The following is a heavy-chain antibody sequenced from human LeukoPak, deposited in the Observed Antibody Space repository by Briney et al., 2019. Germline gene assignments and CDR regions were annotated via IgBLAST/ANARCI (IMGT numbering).Heavy chain of an antibody. CDR2: IKHDGSEK. V-gene: IGHV3-7*01. CDR3: ATDRGWRTSGYYLYYFEY. J-gene: IGHJ4*02. CDR1: GFIITGYF. D-gene: IGHD3-3*01. Sequence: PGGSLRLSCAASGFIITGYFMSWVRQAPGKGLEWVASIKHDGSEKYYVDSVRGRFTISRDNTKNLLYLQMSSLRAEDTAVYYCATDRGWRTSGYYLYYFEYWGQGTLVTVSS.